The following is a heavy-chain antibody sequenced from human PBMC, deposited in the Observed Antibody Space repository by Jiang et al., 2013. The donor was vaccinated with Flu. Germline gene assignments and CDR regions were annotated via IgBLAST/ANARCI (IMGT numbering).Heavy chain of an antibody. V-gene: IGHV4-34*01. CDR3: ARANYCTNGVCYDTDYYGMDV. J-gene: IGHJ6*02. D-gene: IGHD2-8*01. CDR1: GGSFSGYY. Sequence: CAVYGGSFSGYYWSWIRQPPGKGLEWIGEINHSGSTNYNPSLKSRVTISVDTSKNQFSLKLSSVTAADTAVYYCARANYCTNGVCYDTDYYGMDVWGQGTTVTVSS. CDR2: INHSGST.